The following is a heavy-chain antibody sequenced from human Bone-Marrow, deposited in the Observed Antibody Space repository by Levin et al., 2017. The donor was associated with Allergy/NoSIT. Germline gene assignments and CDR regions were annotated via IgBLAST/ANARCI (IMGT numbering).Heavy chain of an antibody. CDR3: ARDSARWLGLIEY. D-gene: IGHD6-19*01. CDR2: ISDSGSPM. CDR1: GFTFSDYY. V-gene: IGHV3-11*01. J-gene: IGHJ4*02. Sequence: GGSLRLSCAASGFTFSDYYMSWIRQAPGKGLEWVSYISDSGSPMYYTDSVKGRFTISRDNAKNSLYLQMNSLRAEDTAVYYCARDSARWLGLIEYWGQGSLVNVSS.